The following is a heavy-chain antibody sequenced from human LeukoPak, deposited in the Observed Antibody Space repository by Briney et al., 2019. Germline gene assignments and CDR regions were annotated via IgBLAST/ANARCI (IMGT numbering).Heavy chain of an antibody. V-gene: IGHV1-24*01. CDR1: GYTLTELS. CDR2: FDPEDGET. D-gene: IGHD5-12*01. J-gene: IGHJ4*02. Sequence: GASVKVSCKVAGYTLTELSMHWVRQAPGKGLEWRGGFDPEDGETIYAQKFQGRVTMTEDTSTDTAYMDLSSLRSEDTAVYYCTTRSDSGYGPFDYWGQGTLVTVSS. CDR3: TTRSDSGYGPFDY.